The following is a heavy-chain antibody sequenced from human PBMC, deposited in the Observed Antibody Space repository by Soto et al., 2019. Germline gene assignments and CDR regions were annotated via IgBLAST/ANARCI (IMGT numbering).Heavy chain of an antibody. V-gene: IGHV3-30*18. CDR1: GFTFSGYV. J-gene: IGHJ6*02. Sequence: GGSLRLSCAASGFTFSGYVMHWVRQAPGKGLEWVAVISYDGSNKYYADSVKGRFTISRDNSKNTLYLQMNSLRAEDTAVYYCAKTYYDFWSGPPDGMDVWGQGTTVTVSS. CDR3: AKTYYDFWSGPPDGMDV. D-gene: IGHD3-3*01. CDR2: ISYDGSNK.